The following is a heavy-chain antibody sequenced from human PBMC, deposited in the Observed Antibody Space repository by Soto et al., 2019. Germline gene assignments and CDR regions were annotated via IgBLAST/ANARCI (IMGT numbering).Heavy chain of an antibody. J-gene: IGHJ5*02. CDR2: IWYDGSNK. Sequence: GGSLRLSCAASGFTFSSYGMHWVRQAPGKGLEWVAVIWYDGSNKYYADSVKGRFTISRDNSKNTLYLQMNSLRAEDTAVYYCARDSVTYSTLDPWGQGTLVTVSS. CDR1: GFTFSSYG. D-gene: IGHD6-13*01. CDR3: ARDSVTYSTLDP. V-gene: IGHV3-33*01.